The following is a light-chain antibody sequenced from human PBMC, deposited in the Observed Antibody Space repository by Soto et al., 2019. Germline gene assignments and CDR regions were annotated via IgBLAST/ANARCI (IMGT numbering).Light chain of an antibody. CDR1: QSVSSY. CDR3: QQRHMWPIT. Sequence: EIVLTQSPAPLSLSPWERATLSCRASQSVSSYLAWYQQKPGQAPRLLIYDAYNRATGIPPRFSGSGSGTDFTLTISSLEPEDSAVYYCQQRHMWPITFGQGTRLEIK. CDR2: DAY. V-gene: IGKV3-11*01. J-gene: IGKJ5*01.